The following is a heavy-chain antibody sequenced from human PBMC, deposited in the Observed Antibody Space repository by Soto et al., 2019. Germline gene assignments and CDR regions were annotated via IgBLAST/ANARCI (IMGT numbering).Heavy chain of an antibody. CDR2: ISSSSSTI. CDR1: GFTFSTYG. J-gene: IGHJ3*02. Sequence: GGSLRLSCAASGFTFSTYGMNWVRQAPGKGLEWVSYISSSSSTICYADSVKGRFTISRDNAKNSLYLQMNSLKDEDTAVYYCARPLTCSNGVCYTVDAFDIWGQGTMVTVSS. V-gene: IGHV3-48*02. CDR3: ARPLTCSNGVCYTVDAFDI. D-gene: IGHD2-8*01.